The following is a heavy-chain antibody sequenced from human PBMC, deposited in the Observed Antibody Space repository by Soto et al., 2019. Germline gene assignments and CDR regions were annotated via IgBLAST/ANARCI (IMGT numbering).Heavy chain of an antibody. D-gene: IGHD4-17*01. Sequence: HVQLQESGPGLVKPSQTLSLPCTVSGGSISSDGYYWNWIRQHQGKVLEWIGYIYYSGRTCYNPSLKSRVTISVDTSKGHCSLKLSSVTAADLAVYYCARGAVTRESYFDYWGDRTLVTVSA. V-gene: IGHV4-31*03. CDR2: IYYSGRT. J-gene: IGHJ4*01. CDR1: GGSISSDGYY. CDR3: ARGAVTRESYFDY.